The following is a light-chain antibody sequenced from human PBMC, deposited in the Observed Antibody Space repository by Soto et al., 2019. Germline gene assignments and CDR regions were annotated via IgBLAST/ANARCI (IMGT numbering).Light chain of an antibody. Sequence: DIQMTQSPSSLSASVGDRVTIACRASQTITTYLNWYQQKAGQAPKLLIYNASRLQSGVPSRFSGSGSGTDFTLTISSLQPEDVAAYYCQKYNSAPLTFGGGTKVEIK. CDR2: NAS. CDR1: QTITTY. V-gene: IGKV1-39*01. CDR3: QKYNSAPLT. J-gene: IGKJ4*01.